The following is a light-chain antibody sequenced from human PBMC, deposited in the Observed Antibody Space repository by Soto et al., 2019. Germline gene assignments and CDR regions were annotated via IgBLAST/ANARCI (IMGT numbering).Light chain of an antibody. CDR2: EVN. CDR3: SSYAGINTLV. V-gene: IGLV2-8*01. J-gene: IGLJ2*01. CDR1: SSDIGAYDY. Sequence: QSALTQPASLSGSPGQSITISCTGTSSDIGAYDYVSWFQQHPGKAPKLMISEVNNRPSGVSDRFSGSKSGNTATLTVSGLQAEDEADYHCSSYAGINTLVFGGGTKLTVL.